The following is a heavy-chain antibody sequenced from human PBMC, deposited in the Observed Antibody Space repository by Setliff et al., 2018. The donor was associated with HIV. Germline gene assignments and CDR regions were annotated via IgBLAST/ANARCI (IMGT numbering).Heavy chain of an antibody. V-gene: IGHV4-39*07. J-gene: IGHJ4*02. D-gene: IGHD3-9*01. Sequence: NPSETLSLTCTASDDSISRSNYYWGWLRQPPGKGLEWIGNIYYSGSTYYNPSLKSRVTISVDTSKNQFSLKLSSVTAADTAVYYCATWGRNDWNYFSYWGQGTLVTVSS. CDR3: ATWGRNDWNYFSY. CDR2: IYYSGST. CDR1: DDSISRSNYY.